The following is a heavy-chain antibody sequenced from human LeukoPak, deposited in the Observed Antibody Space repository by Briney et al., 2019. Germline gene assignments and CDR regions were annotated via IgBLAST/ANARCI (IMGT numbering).Heavy chain of an antibody. CDR3: ARGGYYYDSSGPYYFDY. V-gene: IGHV4-4*07. D-gene: IGHD3-22*01. J-gene: IGHJ4*02. Sequence: PSETLSLTCTVSGGSISSYYWSWIRQPAGKGLEWIGRIDTSGSTNYNPSLKSRVTMSVDTSKNQFSLKLSSVTAADTAVYYCARGGYYYDSSGPYYFDYWGQGTLVTVSS. CDR2: IDTSGST. CDR1: GGSISSYY.